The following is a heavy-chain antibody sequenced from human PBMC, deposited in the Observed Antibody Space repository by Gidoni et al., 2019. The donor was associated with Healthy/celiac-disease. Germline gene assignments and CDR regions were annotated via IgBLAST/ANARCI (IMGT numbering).Heavy chain of an antibody. Sequence: QVQLVQSGAEVKKPGSSVKVSCKASGGTFSSYAISWVRQAPGQGPEWMGGIIPIFGTANYAQKFQGRVTITADESTSTAYMELSSLRSEDTAVYYCARERRREYCGGGSCYVYWGQGTLVTVSS. CDR1: GGTFSSYA. CDR3: ARERRREYCGGGSCYVY. J-gene: IGHJ4*02. D-gene: IGHD2-15*01. CDR2: IIPIFGTA. V-gene: IGHV1-69*01.